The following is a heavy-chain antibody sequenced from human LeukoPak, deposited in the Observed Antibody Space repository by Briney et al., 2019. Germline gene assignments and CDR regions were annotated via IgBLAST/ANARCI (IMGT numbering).Heavy chain of an antibody. CDR3: AREGDGDRVARFDY. CDR2: ISSSSSYI. D-gene: IGHD5-24*01. J-gene: IGHJ4*02. V-gene: IGHV3-21*01. Sequence: GGSLRLSCAASGFTFSSYSMNWVRQAPGKGLEWVSSISSSSSYIYYADSVKGRFTISRDNSKNTLYLQMNSLRAEDTAVYYCAREGDGDRVARFDYWGQGTLVTVSS. CDR1: GFTFSSYS.